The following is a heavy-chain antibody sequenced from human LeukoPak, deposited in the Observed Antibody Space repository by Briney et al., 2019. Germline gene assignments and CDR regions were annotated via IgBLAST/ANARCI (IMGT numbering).Heavy chain of an antibody. V-gene: IGHV4-61*02. CDR2: IYTSGSA. CDR1: GGSISSGSYY. CDR3: AREEETGAFDI. J-gene: IGHJ3*02. D-gene: IGHD7-27*01. Sequence: PSETLSLTCTVPGGSISSGSYYGGWIRQPAGKGLEWIGRIYTSGSANYNPSLKSRVTISVDTSKNQFSLKLSSVTAADTAVYYCAREEETGAFDIWGQGTMVTVSS.